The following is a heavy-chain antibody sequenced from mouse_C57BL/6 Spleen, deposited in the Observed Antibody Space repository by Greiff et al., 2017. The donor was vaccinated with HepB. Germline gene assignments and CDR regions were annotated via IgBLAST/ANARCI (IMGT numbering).Heavy chain of an antibody. CDR3: ARDQGITTVVGDY. V-gene: IGHV5-4*01. CDR1: GFTFSSYA. CDR2: ISDGGSYT. J-gene: IGHJ2*01. Sequence: VQLKESGGGLVKPGGSLKLSCAASGFTFSSYAMSWVRQTPEKRLEWVATISDGGSYTYYPDNVKGRFTISRDNAKNNLYLQMSHLKSEDTAMYYCARDQGITTVVGDYWGQGTTLTVSS. D-gene: IGHD1-1*01.